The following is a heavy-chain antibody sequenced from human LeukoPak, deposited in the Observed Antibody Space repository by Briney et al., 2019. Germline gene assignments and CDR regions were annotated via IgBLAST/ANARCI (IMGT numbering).Heavy chain of an antibody. CDR3: AREQRSPYYYYMDV. CDR2: IYYSGST. Sequence: SETLSLTCTVSGGSISGYYWSWIRQPPGKGLEWIGYIYYSGSTNYNPSLKSRVTISVDTSKNQFSLKLSSVTAADTAVYYCAREQRSPYYYYMDVWGKGTTVTVSS. V-gene: IGHV4-59*01. D-gene: IGHD1-1*01. J-gene: IGHJ6*03. CDR1: GGSISGYY.